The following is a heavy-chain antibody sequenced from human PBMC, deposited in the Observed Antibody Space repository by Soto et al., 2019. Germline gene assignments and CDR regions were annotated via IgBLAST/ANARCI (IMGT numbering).Heavy chain of an antibody. CDR1: GYSFTSYW. D-gene: IGHD6-13*01. V-gene: IGHV5-51*01. CDR2: IYPGDSDT. CDR3: ARGIAAAGIVPGTREYYFDY. Sequence: PGESLKISCNGSGYSFTSYWIGWVRQMPGKGLEWMGIIYPGDSDTRYSPSFQGQVTISADKSISTAYLQWSSLKASDTAMYCCARGIAAAGIVPGTREYYFDYWGQGTLVTVSS. J-gene: IGHJ4*02.